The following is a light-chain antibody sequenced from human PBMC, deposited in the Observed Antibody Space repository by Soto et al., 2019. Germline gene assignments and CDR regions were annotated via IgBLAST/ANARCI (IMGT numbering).Light chain of an antibody. CDR2: KVS. Sequence: QSVLTQPASVSGSPGQSITISCTGTSSDVGGYNYVSWYQQYPGRVPKLLIYKVSNRPSGVSNRFSGSKSGNTASLTISGLQAEDEADYFCTSTTPGSIYVFGNGTKVT. CDR3: TSTTPGSIYV. V-gene: IGLV2-14*01. CDR1: SSDVGGYNY. J-gene: IGLJ1*01.